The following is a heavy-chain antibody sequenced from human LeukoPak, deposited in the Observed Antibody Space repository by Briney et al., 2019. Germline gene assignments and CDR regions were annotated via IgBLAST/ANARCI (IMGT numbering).Heavy chain of an antibody. CDR1: GFTFTTYS. Sequence: PGGSLRLSCEASGFTFTTYSMAWVRQAPGKGLEWVSIISGSSAIFSADALKGRFTISRDDAKNLLYLDMNSLRAEDTAVYYRARGHTAVTRHFDFWGQGTLVTVSS. V-gene: IGHV3-21*01. D-gene: IGHD4-17*01. CDR3: ARGHTAVTRHFDF. J-gene: IGHJ4*02. CDR2: ISGSSAI.